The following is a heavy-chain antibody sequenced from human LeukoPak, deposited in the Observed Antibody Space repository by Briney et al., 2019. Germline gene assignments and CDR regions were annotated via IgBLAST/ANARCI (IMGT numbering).Heavy chain of an antibody. V-gene: IGHV3-23*01. Sequence: PGGSLRLSCAASGFTFTSFAMSWVRQAPGKGLEWVSTISRSGVATYYANSVKGRFTISRDNSKNTLYLQMNSLRAEDTAVFYCAKESSTWYDYWGQGTLVTVSS. J-gene: IGHJ4*02. CDR1: GFTFTSFA. CDR3: AKESSTWYDY. D-gene: IGHD6-13*01. CDR2: ISRSGVAT.